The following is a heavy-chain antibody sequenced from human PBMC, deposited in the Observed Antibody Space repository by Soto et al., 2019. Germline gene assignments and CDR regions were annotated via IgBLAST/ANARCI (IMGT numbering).Heavy chain of an antibody. Sequence: QITLKESRPTLGKPTQTLTLTCTFSGFSLSTSGVGVGWIRQPPGKALEWLALIYWDDDKRYSPSLTSRLTITMNTQKIQVVLTLTNMDRMETASHCCALRRGYCSGGSCFSIWLGPWGQGTLVTFSS. CDR3: ALRRGYCSGGSCFSIWLGP. D-gene: IGHD2-15*01. CDR1: GFSLSTSGVG. J-gene: IGHJ5*02. V-gene: IGHV2-5*02. CDR2: IYWDDDK.